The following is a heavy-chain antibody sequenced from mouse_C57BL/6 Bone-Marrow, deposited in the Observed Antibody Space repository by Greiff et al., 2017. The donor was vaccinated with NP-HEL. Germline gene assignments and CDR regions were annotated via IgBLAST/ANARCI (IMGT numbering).Heavy chain of an antibody. Sequence: DVKLQESGTVLARPGASVKMSCKTSGYTFTSYWMHWVKQRPGQGLEWIGAIYPGNSDTSYNQKFTGKANLTADTSASTAYMELSSLTNEDSAVYYCTSGAYWGQGTLVTVSA. J-gene: IGHJ3*01. V-gene: IGHV1-5*01. CDR1: GYTFTSYW. CDR3: TSGAY. CDR2: IYPGNSDT.